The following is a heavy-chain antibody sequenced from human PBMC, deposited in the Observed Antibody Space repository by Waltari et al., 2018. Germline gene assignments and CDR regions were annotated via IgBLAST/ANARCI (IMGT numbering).Heavy chain of an antibody. D-gene: IGHD3-22*01. CDR3: ATTGDLYYENSHYGLLGY. CDR2: INPNNGDT. V-gene: IGHV1-2*06. CDR1: GYSFNDYY. Sequence: QVQLVQSGAEVKKPGASVKVSCKASGYSFNDYYIYWVRQAPGQGLDWMGRINPNNGDTAYAQRFQGSVTMTRDTSISTAYMELSSLTSDDTAVYYCATTGDLYYENSHYGLLGYWGQGTRVTVSS. J-gene: IGHJ4*02.